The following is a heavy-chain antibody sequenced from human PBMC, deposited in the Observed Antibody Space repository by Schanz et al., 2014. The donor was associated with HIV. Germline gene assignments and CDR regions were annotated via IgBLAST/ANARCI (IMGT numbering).Heavy chain of an antibody. CDR3: AKDRNYYESKYRGKGNYYYYYGMDV. J-gene: IGHJ6*02. CDR2: ISYDGTKK. CDR1: GFRFRSYW. V-gene: IGHV3-30*18. Sequence: VQLVESGGSLVQPGGSLRLSCAASGFRFRSYWMSWVRQAPGKGLEWVAVISYDGTKKHYADSVKGRFTISRDNSKNSLYLVIKSLRAEDAAVYYCAKDRNYYESKYRGKGNYYYYYGMDVWGQGTMVTVSS. D-gene: IGHD3-22*01.